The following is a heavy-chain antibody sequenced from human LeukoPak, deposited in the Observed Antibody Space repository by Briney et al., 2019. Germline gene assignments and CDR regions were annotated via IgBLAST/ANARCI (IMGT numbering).Heavy chain of an antibody. CDR3: ARDREYGGYGYYFDY. CDR2: ISSSSSTI. Sequence: GGSLRLSCAASGFTFSSYSMNWVRQAPGKGLEWVSYISSSSSTIYYADSVKGRFTISRDNAKNSLYLQMNSLRAEDTAVYYCARDREYGGYGYYFDYWGQGTLVTVSS. D-gene: IGHD5-12*01. J-gene: IGHJ4*02. V-gene: IGHV3-48*04. CDR1: GFTFSSYS.